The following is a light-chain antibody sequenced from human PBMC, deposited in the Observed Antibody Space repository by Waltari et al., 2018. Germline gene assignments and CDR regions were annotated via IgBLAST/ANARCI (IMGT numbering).Light chain of an antibody. V-gene: IGLV2-23*02. CDR2: EVS. CDR1: SSDFGRYNL. Sequence: QSALTQPASVSGSPGQSITISCTGTSSDFGRYNLFSWYQQHPGKAPKLMIYEVSKRPSGVSNRFSGSKSGNTASLTISGLQAEDEADYYCCSYAGSSTLVFGGGTKLTVL. CDR3: CSYAGSSTLV. J-gene: IGLJ3*02.